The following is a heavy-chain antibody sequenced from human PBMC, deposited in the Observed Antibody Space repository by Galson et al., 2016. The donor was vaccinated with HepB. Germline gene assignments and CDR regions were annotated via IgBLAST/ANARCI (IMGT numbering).Heavy chain of an antibody. CDR1: GFAFSGSA. J-gene: IGHJ6*02. CDR2: IPYHGSDK. CDR3: ARDKSFYYYGMDV. Sequence: SLRLSCAASGFAFSGSAMHWVRQAPGKGLEWVAAIPYHGSDKYYADSVKGRVTISRDNSNNTLYLQMTSLSPKDTAVYFCARDKSFYYYGMDVWGQGTTVTVSS. V-gene: IGHV3-30-3*01.